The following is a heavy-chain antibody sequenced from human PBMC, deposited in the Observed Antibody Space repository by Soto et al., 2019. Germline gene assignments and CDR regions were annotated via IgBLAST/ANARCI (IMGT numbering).Heavy chain of an antibody. CDR2: INHSGST. V-gene: IGHV4-34*01. D-gene: IGHD3-10*01. CDR3: ARGYRGAHYYYYYVMDV. Sequence: SETLSLTCAVYGGSFSGYYWSWIRQPPGKGLEWIGEINHSGSTNYNPSLKSRVTISVDTSKNQFSLKLSSVTAADTAVYYCARGYRGAHYYYYYVMDVWGQRSTVTVSS. CDR1: GGSFSGYY. J-gene: IGHJ6*02.